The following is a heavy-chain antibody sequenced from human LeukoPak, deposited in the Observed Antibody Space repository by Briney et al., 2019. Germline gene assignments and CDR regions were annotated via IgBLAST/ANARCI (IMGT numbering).Heavy chain of an antibody. CDR3: AKDLGYYYDSSGYYPFDY. J-gene: IGHJ4*02. V-gene: IGHV3-23*01. CDR1: GFTFSSYA. Sequence: GGSLRLSCAASGFTFSSYAMSWVRQAPGKGLEWVPAISGSGGSTYYADSVKGRFTISRDNSKNTLYLQMNSLRAEDTAVYYCAKDLGYYYDSSGYYPFDYWGQGTLVTVSS. CDR2: ISGSGGST. D-gene: IGHD3-22*01.